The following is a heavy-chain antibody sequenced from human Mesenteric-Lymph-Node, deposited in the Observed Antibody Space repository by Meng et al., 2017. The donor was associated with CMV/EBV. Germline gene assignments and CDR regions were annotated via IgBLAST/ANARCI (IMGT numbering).Heavy chain of an antibody. Sequence: SRGTFSSYAISWVRQAPGQGLEWMGRIIPILGIANYAQKFQGRVTITADKSTSTAYMELSSLRSEDTAVYYCASSPHRSSWYWWYFDLWGRGTLVTVSS. CDR3: ASSPHRSSWYWWYFDL. J-gene: IGHJ2*01. CDR2: IIPILGIA. CDR1: RGTFSSYA. D-gene: IGHD6-13*01. V-gene: IGHV1-69*04.